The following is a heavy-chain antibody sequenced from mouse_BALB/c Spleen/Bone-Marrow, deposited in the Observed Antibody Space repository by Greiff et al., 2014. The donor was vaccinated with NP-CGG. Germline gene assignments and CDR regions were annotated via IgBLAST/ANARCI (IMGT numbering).Heavy chain of an antibody. D-gene: IGHD2-4*01. CDR1: GFPLTGYG. J-gene: IGHJ4*01. V-gene: IGHV2-6-7*01. Sequence: VKLQESGPGLVAPSQSLSITCTVSGFPLTGYGVNWVRQPPGKGLEWLGMIWGDGSTDYNSALKSRLSISKDNSKSQVFLKMNSLQTDDTARYYCARGEDYDDYYAMDYWGQGTSVTVSS. CDR3: ARGEDYDDYYAMDY. CDR2: IWGDGST.